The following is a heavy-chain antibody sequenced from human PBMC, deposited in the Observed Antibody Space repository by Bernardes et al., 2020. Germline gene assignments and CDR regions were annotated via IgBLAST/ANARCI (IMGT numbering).Heavy chain of an antibody. D-gene: IGHD2-2*01. CDR1: GFTFSTYW. CDR2: IKQDGSET. Sequence: GGSLRLSCAASGFTFSTYWMTWVRQAPGKGLEWMANIKQDGSETYNVDSVKGRFTISRDNAKNSLYLQMNSLRAEDTAVYYCARVTQFCSSTTCYPPGRQHGMDVWSQGTTVTVSS. J-gene: IGHJ6*02. V-gene: IGHV3-7*01. CDR3: ARVTQFCSSTTCYPPGRQHGMDV.